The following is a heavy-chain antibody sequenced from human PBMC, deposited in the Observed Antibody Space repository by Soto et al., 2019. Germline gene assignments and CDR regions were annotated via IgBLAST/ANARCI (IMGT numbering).Heavy chain of an antibody. J-gene: IGHJ6*02. Sequence: ASVKVSCKASGYTFTSYGISWVRQAPGQGLEWMGWISAYNGNTNYAQKLQGRVTMTTDTSTSTAYMELRSLRSDDTAVYYCARGGITGTTGYYYYYGMGVWGQGTTVTVSS. D-gene: IGHD1-7*01. CDR1: GYTFTSYG. CDR3: ARGGITGTTGYYYYYGMGV. CDR2: ISAYNGNT. V-gene: IGHV1-18*01.